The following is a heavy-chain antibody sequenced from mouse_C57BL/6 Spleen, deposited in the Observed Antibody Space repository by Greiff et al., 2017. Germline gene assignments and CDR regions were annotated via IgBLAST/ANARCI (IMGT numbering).Heavy chain of an antibody. V-gene: IGHV1-15*01. CDR3: TREANWDLYYAMDY. CDR1: GYTFTDYE. Sequence: VQRVESGAELVRPGASVTLSCKASGYTFTDYEMHWVKQTPVHGLEWIGAIDPETGGTAYNQKFKGKAILTADKSSSTAYMELRSLTSEDSAVYYCTREANWDLYYAMDYWGQGTSVTVSS. D-gene: IGHD4-1*01. CDR2: IDPETGGT. J-gene: IGHJ4*01.